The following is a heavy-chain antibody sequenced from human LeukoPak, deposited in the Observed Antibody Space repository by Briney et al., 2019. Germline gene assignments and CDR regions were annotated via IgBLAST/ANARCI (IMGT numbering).Heavy chain of an antibody. J-gene: IGHJ6*03. Sequence: GRSLRLSCAASGMTFRNYGFHWVRQAPGKGLGWVTVIWYDGSNEYYADSVKGRFAFSRDNSKNTLYLQMNNLRVEDTAVYYCATSRGSYYMDVWGKGTTVTVSS. D-gene: IGHD1-26*01. CDR3: ATSRGSYYMDV. CDR2: IWYDGSNE. CDR1: GMTFRNYG. V-gene: IGHV3-33*01.